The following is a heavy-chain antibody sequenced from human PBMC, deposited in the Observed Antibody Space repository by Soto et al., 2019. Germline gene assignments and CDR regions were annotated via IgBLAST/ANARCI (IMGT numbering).Heavy chain of an antibody. CDR1: GFSLSNSGVG. CDR2: LYWGDDK. D-gene: IGHD3-16*01. Sequence: QITLKESGPTLVKPTQTLTLTCNLSGFSLSNSGVGVGWFRQPPGKALEWLALLYWGDDKRYMPCLERRLTLTKDPSQNEVVLTMANMDPEDTATYFCAYSPQVPVITYYFDPSAQGTLVTVSA. J-gene: IGHJ4*02. CDR3: AYSPQVPVITYYFDP. V-gene: IGHV2-5*02.